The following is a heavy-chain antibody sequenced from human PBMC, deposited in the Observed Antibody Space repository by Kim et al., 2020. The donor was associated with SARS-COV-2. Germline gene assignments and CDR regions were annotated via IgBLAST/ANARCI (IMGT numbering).Heavy chain of an antibody. CDR2: IKSKTDGGTT. J-gene: IGHJ6*02. CDR1: GFTFSNAW. D-gene: IGHD6-13*01. V-gene: IGHV3-15*01. CDR3: TTGGIAAELQEFGGYYYGMDV. Sequence: GGSLRLSCAASGFTFSNAWMSWVRQAPGKGLEWVGRIKSKTDGGTTDYAAPVKGRFTISRDDSKNTLYLQMNSLKTEDTAVYYCTTGGIAAELQEFGGYYYGMDVWGQGTTVTVSS.